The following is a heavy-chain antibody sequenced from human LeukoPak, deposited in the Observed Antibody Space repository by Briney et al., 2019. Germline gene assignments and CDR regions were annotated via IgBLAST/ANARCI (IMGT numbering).Heavy chain of an antibody. Sequence: SETLSLTCAIYGGSFSGYFWSWIRQPPGKGLEWIGEINHSGSTNYISSLRSRVTISVDTSKNQFSLKLSSVTAADTAVYYCARYGAVNFYFDYWGQGTLVTVSS. J-gene: IGHJ4*02. V-gene: IGHV4-34*01. D-gene: IGHD4-17*01. CDR1: GGSFSGYF. CDR3: ARYGAVNFYFDY. CDR2: INHSGST.